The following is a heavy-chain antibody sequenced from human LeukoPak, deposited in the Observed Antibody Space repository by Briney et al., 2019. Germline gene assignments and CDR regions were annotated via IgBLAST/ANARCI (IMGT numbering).Heavy chain of an antibody. Sequence: SETLSLTCSVSGGSISNVNYYWGWIRQPPGKGLEWIGSKSYSGSTHDNPSLKSRVTISVDTSKNQFSLKLSSVTATDTAVYYCARGVSMIVVVIHDWYFDLWGRGTLVTVSS. CDR3: ARGVSMIVVVIHDWYFDL. D-gene: IGHD3-22*01. V-gene: IGHV4-39*01. CDR1: GGSISNVNYY. CDR2: KSYSGST. J-gene: IGHJ2*01.